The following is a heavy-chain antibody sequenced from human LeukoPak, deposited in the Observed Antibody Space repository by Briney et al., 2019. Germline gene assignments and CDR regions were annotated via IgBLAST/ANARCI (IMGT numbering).Heavy chain of an antibody. V-gene: IGHV3-53*01. CDR1: GFTVSSNS. CDR3: ARPAGAYSLPYDY. J-gene: IGHJ4*02. D-gene: IGHD4/OR15-4a*01. CDR2: MYSGTI. Sequence: HTGGSLRLSCTVSGFTVSSNSMSWVRQAPGKGLEWVSFMYSGTIHYSDSVKGRFTISRHNAKTTLYLQMKSMRAEDTAVYYCARPAGAYSLPYDYWGQGTLVTVSS.